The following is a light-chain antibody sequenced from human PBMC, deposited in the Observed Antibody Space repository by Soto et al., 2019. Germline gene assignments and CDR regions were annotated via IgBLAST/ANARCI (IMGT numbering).Light chain of an antibody. J-gene: IGKJ5*01. Sequence: ETVMTQSPATLSVSPGERATLSCRASQSVNSYLAWYQQKPGQVPRLLIYDTSNRATGIPARFSGSGSGTDFTLTISSLAPEDFAVYYCQHRSNWPPGFGQGTRLEIK. CDR2: DTS. CDR1: QSVNSY. CDR3: QHRSNWPPG. V-gene: IGKV3-11*01.